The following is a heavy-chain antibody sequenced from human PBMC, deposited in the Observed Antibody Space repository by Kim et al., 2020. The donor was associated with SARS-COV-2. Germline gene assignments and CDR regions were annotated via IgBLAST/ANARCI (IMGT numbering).Heavy chain of an antibody. V-gene: IGHV4-31*02. D-gene: IGHD6-13*01. J-gene: IGHJ4*02. CDR3: ARSWRKGYYFDS. Sequence: YYGPSLKSRVNISIDTSKNQFSLKLSSVTAADTCIYHCARSWRKGYYFDSWGQGTLVTVSS.